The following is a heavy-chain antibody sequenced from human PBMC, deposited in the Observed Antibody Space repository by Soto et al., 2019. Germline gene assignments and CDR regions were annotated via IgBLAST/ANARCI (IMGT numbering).Heavy chain of an antibody. Sequence: SETLSLTCAVYGGSFSGYYWSWIRQPPGKGLEWIGEINHSGSTNYNPSLKSRVTISVDTSKNQFSLKLSSVTAADTAVYYCARGLAALTNWGQGTPVTVSS. J-gene: IGHJ4*02. D-gene: IGHD6-6*01. CDR1: GGSFSGYY. CDR2: INHSGST. CDR3: ARGLAALTN. V-gene: IGHV4-34*01.